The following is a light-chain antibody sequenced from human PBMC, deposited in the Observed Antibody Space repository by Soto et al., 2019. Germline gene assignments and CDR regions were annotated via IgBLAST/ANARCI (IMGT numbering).Light chain of an antibody. V-gene: IGLV2-14*01. CDR3: SSYTSSIFGV. Sequence: QSVLTQPASVSGSPGQSITISCTGTSSDVGGYNYVSWYQQHPGKAPKLMIYEVSNRPSGVSNRFSGSKSGNTASLTISGLQAEDEADYYCSSYTSSIFGVFGGGTKVTVL. CDR1: SSDVGGYNY. J-gene: IGLJ2*01. CDR2: EVS.